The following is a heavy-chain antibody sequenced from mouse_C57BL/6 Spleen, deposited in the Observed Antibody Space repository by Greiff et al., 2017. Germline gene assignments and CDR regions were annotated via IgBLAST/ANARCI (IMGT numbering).Heavy chain of an antibody. Sequence: VQLQQSGAELARPGASVKLSCKASGYTFTSYGISWVKQRTRQGLEWIGEIYPRSGNTYYNEKFKGKATLTADKSSSTAYMELRSLTSEDSAVYFCARSADYYGSSYGYFDYWGQGTTLTVSS. CDR3: ARSADYYGSSYGYFDY. D-gene: IGHD1-1*01. V-gene: IGHV1-81*01. CDR2: IYPRSGNT. J-gene: IGHJ2*01. CDR1: GYTFTSYG.